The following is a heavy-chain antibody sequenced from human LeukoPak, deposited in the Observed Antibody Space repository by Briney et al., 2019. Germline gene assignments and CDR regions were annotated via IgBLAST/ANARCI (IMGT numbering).Heavy chain of an antibody. CDR3: AKVRGITMIVVAHLFDY. V-gene: IGHV3-23*01. D-gene: IGHD3-22*01. CDR2: ISGSGGST. Sequence: GGSLRLSCAASGFTFSSYAMSWVRQAPGKGLEWVSAISGSGGSTYYADSVKDRFTISRDNSKNTLYLQMNSLRAEDTAVYYCAKVRGITMIVVAHLFDYWGQGTLVTVSS. CDR1: GFTFSSYA. J-gene: IGHJ4*02.